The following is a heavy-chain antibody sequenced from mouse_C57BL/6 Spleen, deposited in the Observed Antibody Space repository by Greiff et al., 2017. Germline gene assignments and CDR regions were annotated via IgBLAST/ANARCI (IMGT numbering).Heavy chain of an antibody. J-gene: IGHJ2*01. Sequence: QVQLQQSGPGLVQPSQSLSITCTVSGFSLTRYGVHWVRQSPGKGLEVLGVIWRGGSTDYNAAFISRLRISKDNSKWQVFFKMNSLQADDTAIYYCAIRGDYSNYYYFDDWGQGTTLTVSS. CDR3: AIRGDYSNYYYFDD. CDR2: IWRGGST. CDR1: GFSLTRYG. V-gene: IGHV2-2*01. D-gene: IGHD2-5*01.